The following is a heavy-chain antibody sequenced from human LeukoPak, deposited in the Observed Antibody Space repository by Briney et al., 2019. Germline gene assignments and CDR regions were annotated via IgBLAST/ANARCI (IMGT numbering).Heavy chain of an antibody. D-gene: IGHD3-10*01. CDR3: ARRRSSGKIFDY. J-gene: IGHJ4*02. CDR2: IYYSGST. Sequence: SETLSLTCTVSGGSISSSSYFWGWIRQPPGKGLEWIGSIYYSGSTYYNPSLKSRVTISVDTSKNQFSLKLSSVTAADTAVYYCARRRSSGKIFDYWAREPWSPSPQ. V-gene: IGHV4-39*01. CDR1: GGSISSSSYF.